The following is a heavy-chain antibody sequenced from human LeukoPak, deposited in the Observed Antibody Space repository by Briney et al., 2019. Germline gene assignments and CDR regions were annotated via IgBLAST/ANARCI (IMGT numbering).Heavy chain of an antibody. D-gene: IGHD1-26*01. CDR3: ARGGGSYPFDAFDI. V-gene: IGHV3-7*01. J-gene: IGHJ3*02. CDR1: GFTFSSYW. Sequence: GGSLRLSCAASGFTFSSYWMSWVRQAPGKGLEWVANIKQDGSEKYYVDSVKGRFTISRDNAKNSLYLQMNSLRAEDTAVYYCARGGGSYPFDAFDIWGQGTMVTVSS. CDR2: IKQDGSEK.